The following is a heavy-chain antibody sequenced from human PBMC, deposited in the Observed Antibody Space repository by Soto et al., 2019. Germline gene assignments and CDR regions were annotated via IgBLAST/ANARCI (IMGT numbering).Heavy chain of an antibody. CDR3: ARTAVVVPAARPNWFDP. CDR1: GGSISSYY. J-gene: IGHJ5*02. CDR2: IYYSGST. D-gene: IGHD2-2*01. V-gene: IGHV4-59*08. Sequence: PSETLSLTCTVSGGSISSYYWSWIRQPPGKGLEWIGYIYYSGSTNYNPSLKSRVTISVDTSKNQFSLKLSSVTAADTAVYYCARTAVVVPAARPNWFDPWCQGTLVTVSS.